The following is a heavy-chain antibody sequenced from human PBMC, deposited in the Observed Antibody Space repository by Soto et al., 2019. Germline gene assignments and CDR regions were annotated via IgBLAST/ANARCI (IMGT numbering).Heavy chain of an antibody. D-gene: IGHD1-26*01. V-gene: IGHV1-3*01. Sequence: ASVKVSCKASGYTYTSYAMHWVRQAPGQRLEWMGWINAGNGNTKYSQKFQGRVTITRDTSASTGYMELSSLRSDDTAVYYCARASGSSYWFDPWGQGTLVTVSS. CDR3: ARASGSSYWFDP. CDR1: GYTYTSYA. CDR2: INAGNGNT. J-gene: IGHJ5*02.